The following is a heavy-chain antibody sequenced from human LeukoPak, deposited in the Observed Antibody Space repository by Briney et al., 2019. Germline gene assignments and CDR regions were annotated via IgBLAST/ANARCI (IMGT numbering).Heavy chain of an antibody. V-gene: IGHV4-39*07. CDR2: IYYSGST. D-gene: IGHD6-19*01. J-gene: IGHJ5*02. CDR3: ARGAISNGWYKGAWFDP. Sequence: PSETLSLTCIVSGGSITTSNYHWGWIRQPPGKGLERLGSIYYSGSTYSNPSLTSRVTMSVDTSKNQFSLKMSSVTAADTAIYYCARGAISNGWYKGAWFDPWGQGTLVTVSS. CDR1: GGSITTSNYH.